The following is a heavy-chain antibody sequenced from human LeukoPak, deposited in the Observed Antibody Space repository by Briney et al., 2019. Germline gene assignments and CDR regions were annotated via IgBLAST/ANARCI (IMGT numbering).Heavy chain of an antibody. J-gene: IGHJ6*03. CDR2: IKHSGTT. CDR3: ARGTTAIKFLAENSYDSYIDV. Sequence: PSETLTLTCAASGFTFNDHHRTWVRQAPGKGLEWICQIKHSGTTNYNPSLKSRVTISVDTTKNHFSLKLSSLTSADTALYYCARGTTAIKFLAENSYDSYIDVWGKGTLVTVS. D-gene: IGHD3-16*01. V-gene: IGHV4-34*01. CDR1: GFTFNDHH.